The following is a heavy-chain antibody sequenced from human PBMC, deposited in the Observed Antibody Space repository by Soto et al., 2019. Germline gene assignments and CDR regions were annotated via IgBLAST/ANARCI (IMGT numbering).Heavy chain of an antibody. CDR3: ASSSGWYRFPSKNWFDP. J-gene: IGHJ5*02. CDR2: VYYSGST. CDR1: GFSLSSAPDF. Sequence: SDTLSLTCLCSGFSLSSAPDFLRWILPHPLRGLEWIGYVYYSGSTYYNPSLKSRVTISVDTSKNQFSLKLSSVTAADTAVYYCASSSGWYRFPSKNWFDPWGQGTMVNLSS. V-gene: IGHV4-31*03. D-gene: IGHD6-19*01.